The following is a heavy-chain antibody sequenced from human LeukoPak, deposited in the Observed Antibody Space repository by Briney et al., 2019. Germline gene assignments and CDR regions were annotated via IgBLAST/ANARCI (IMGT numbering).Heavy chain of an antibody. Sequence: PGGSLRLSCAASGFTFSSYGMHWVRQAPGKGLEWVAVIWYDGSNKYYADSVKGRFTISRDNSKNTLYLQMNSLRAEDTAVYYCARDGGPYYYYGMDVWGQGTTVTVS. CDR1: GFTFSSYG. CDR2: IWYDGSNK. V-gene: IGHV3-33*01. D-gene: IGHD4-23*01. J-gene: IGHJ6*02. CDR3: ARDGGPYYYYGMDV.